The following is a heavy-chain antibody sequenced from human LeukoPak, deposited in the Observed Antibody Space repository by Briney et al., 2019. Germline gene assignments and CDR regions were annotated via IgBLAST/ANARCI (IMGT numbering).Heavy chain of an antibody. CDR2: IYYSGST. V-gene: IGHV4-59*01. CDR1: GASITTYY. Sequence: SETLSLTCTVSGASITTYYWSWIRLPPGKGLEWIGHIYYSGSTYYNPSLKSQVTISLDTSKNQFSLKMGSVTAADTAVYYCATSGTTWSWFDPWGQGTLVTVSS. CDR3: ATSGTTWSWFDP. D-gene: IGHD1-1*01. J-gene: IGHJ5*02.